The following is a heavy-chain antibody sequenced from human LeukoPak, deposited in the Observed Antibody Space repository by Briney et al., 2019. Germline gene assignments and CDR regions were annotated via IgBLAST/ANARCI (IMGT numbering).Heavy chain of an antibody. Sequence: GGSLRLSCAASGFTFSSYSMNWVRQAPGKGLEWVSSISSSSSYIYYADSVKGRFTISRDNAKNSLYLQMNSLRAEDTAVYYCARVGQWLYVLHWGQGTLVTVSS. V-gene: IGHV3-21*01. CDR3: ARVGQWLYVLH. CDR1: GFTFSSYS. J-gene: IGHJ4*02. CDR2: ISSSSSYI. D-gene: IGHD6-19*01.